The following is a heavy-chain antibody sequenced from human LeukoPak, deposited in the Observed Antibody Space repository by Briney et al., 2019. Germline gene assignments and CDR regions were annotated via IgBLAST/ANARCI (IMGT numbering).Heavy chain of an antibody. D-gene: IGHD2-2*01. CDR1: GFTFSSYA. CDR3: ASLNSPGCSSTSCLYGDAFDI. Sequence: GGSLRLSCAASGFTFSSYAMHWVRQAPGKGLEWVAVISYDGSNKYYADSVKGRFTISRDNSKNTLYLQMNSLRAEDTAVYYCASLNSPGCSSTSCLYGDAFDIWGQGTMVTVSS. CDR2: ISYDGSNK. J-gene: IGHJ3*02. V-gene: IGHV3-30-3*01.